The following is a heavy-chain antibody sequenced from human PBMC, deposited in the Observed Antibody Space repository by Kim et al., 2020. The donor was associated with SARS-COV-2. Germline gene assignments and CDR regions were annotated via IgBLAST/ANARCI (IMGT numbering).Heavy chain of an antibody. D-gene: IGHD3-3*01. CDR3: ARETRFLEWLSHPGAFDI. J-gene: IGHJ3*02. V-gene: IGHV4-30-2*01. CDR1: GGSISSGGYS. CDR2: IYHSGST. Sequence: SETLSLTCAVSGGSISSGGYSWSWIRQPPGKGLEWIGYIYHSGSTYYNPSLKSRVTISVDRSKNQFSLKLSSVTAADTAVYYCARETRFLEWLSHPGAFDIWGQGTMVTVSS.